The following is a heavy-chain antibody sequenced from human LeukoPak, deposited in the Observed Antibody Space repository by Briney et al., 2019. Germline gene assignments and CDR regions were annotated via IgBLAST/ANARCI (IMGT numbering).Heavy chain of an antibody. CDR1: GFTFSDYY. CDR3: ARGVKHYYYYMDV. Sequence: GGSLRLSCAASGFTFSDYYMTWIRQAPGKGLEWVSYISSSGITIYYTDSVKGRFTISRDNAKNSLYLQMNSLRAEDTAVYYCARGVKHYYYYMDVWGKGTTVTVSS. CDR2: ISSSGITI. J-gene: IGHJ6*03. V-gene: IGHV3-11*04.